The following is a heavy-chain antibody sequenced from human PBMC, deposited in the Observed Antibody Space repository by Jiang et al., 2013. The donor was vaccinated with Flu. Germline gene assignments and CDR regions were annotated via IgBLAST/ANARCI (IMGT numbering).Heavy chain of an antibody. CDR3: ARDEGYSYGYGPFDY. CDR2: IYSGGST. CDR1: GFTVSSNY. J-gene: IGHJ4*02. V-gene: IGHV3-53*01. D-gene: IGHD5-18*01. Sequence: LLESGGGLIQPGGSLRLSCAASGFTVSSNYMSWVRQAPGKGLEWVSVIYSGGSTYYADSVKGRFTISRDNSKNTLYLQMNSLRAEDTAVYYCARDEGYSYGYGPFDYWGQGTLVTVSS.